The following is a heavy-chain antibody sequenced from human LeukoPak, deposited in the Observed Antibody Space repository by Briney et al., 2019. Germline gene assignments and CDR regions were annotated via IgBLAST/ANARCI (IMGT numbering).Heavy chain of an antibody. CDR2: ISYDGSNK. Sequence: PGGSLRLSCAASGFTFSSYAMRWVRQAPGKGLEWVAVISYDGSNKYYADSVKGRFTISRENSKNTLYLQMNSLRAEDTAVYYCARWGYLIDYWGQGTLVTVSS. CDR3: ARWGYLIDY. CDR1: GFTFSSYA. J-gene: IGHJ4*02. D-gene: IGHD5-18*01. V-gene: IGHV3-30-3*01.